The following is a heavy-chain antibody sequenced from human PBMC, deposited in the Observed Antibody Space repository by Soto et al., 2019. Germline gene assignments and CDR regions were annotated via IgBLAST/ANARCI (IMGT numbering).Heavy chain of an antibody. CDR3: AKDLAPMIVVVILDY. V-gene: IGHV3-30*18. J-gene: IGHJ4*02. CDR2: ISYDGSNK. CDR1: GFTFSSYG. Sequence: GGSLRLSCAASGFTFSSYGMHWVRQAPGKGLEWVAVISYDGSNKYYADSVKGRFTISRDNSKNTLYLQMNSLRAEDTAVYYCAKDLAPMIVVVILDYWGQGTLVTVSS. D-gene: IGHD3-22*01.